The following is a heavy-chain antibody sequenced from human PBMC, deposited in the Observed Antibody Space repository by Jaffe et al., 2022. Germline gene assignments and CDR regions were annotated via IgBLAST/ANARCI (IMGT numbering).Heavy chain of an antibody. CDR2: ISSSGSTI. Sequence: EVQLVESGGGLVQPGGSLRLSCAASGFTFSSYEMNWVRQAPGKGLEWVSYISSSGSTIYYADSVKGRFTISRDNAKNSLYLQMNSLRAEDTAVYYCAREPLVAAHFDYWGQGTLVTVSS. J-gene: IGHJ4*02. CDR1: GFTFSSYE. V-gene: IGHV3-48*03. D-gene: IGHD2-15*01. CDR3: AREPLVAAHFDY.